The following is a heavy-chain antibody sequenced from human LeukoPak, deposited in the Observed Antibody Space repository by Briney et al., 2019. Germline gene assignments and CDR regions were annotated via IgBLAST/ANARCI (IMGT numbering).Heavy chain of an antibody. Sequence: GESLKISCKGSGYSFTNYWIGWVRQMPGKGLEWMGIIYPGDSDTRYSPSFQGQVTISADKSISTAYLQWSSLKASDTAMYYCARVHYYETSDWGNYFGYWGQGTLVTVSS. CDR3: ARVHYYETSDWGNYFGY. CDR2: IYPGDSDT. D-gene: IGHD3-22*01. V-gene: IGHV5-51*01. CDR1: GYSFTNYW. J-gene: IGHJ4*02.